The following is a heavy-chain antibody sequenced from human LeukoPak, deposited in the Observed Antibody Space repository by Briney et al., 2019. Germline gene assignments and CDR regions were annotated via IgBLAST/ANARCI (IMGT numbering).Heavy chain of an antibody. V-gene: IGHV4-59*01. CDR1: SGSISTYY. CDR2: IYYSGST. J-gene: IGHJ3*02. CDR3: ARSYCSTSCYRSAFDI. D-gene: IGHD2-2*01. Sequence: PSETLSLTCTVSSGSISTYYWSWIRQPPGKGLGWIGYIYYSGSTNYNPSLKSRVTISVDTSKNQFSLKLNSVTAADTAVYYCARSYCSTSCYRSAFDIWGQGTMVTVSS.